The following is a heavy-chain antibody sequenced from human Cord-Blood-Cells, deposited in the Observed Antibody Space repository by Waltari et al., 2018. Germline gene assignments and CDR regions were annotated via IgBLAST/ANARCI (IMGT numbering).Heavy chain of an antibody. J-gene: IGHJ2*01. CDR3: ARWRRYCSSTSCSKNWYFDL. CDR2: IYHSGST. Sequence: QVQLQESGPGLVKPSGTLSLTCAVSGGSISSSNWWSWVRQPPGRGLEWIGEIYHSGSTNYNPSLKRRVTISVDKSKNQFSLKLGSVTAADTAVYYCARWRRYCSSTSCSKNWYFDLWGRGTLVTVSS. D-gene: IGHD2-2*01. CDR1: GGSISSSNW. V-gene: IGHV4-4*02.